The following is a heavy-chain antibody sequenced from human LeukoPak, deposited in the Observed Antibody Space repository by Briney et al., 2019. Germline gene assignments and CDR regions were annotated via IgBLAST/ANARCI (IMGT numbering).Heavy chain of an antibody. CDR2: IYHSGNT. J-gene: IGHJ6*03. CDR1: GYSISSGYY. V-gene: IGHV4-38-2*01. CDR3: ARQGGSGSPYYYYYMDV. D-gene: IGHD2-15*01. Sequence: SETLSLTCAVSGYSISSGYYWGWFRQPPGKGLEWIGCIYHSGNTYYNPSLKSRVSISVDTPKNQFSLKLNSVTAADTAVYFCARQGGSGSPYYYYYMDVWGKGTTVSVSS.